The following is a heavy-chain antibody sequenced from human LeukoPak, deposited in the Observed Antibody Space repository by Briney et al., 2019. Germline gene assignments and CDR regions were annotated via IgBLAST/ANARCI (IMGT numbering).Heavy chain of an antibody. CDR3: AKDTLVGATTGAFDI. J-gene: IGHJ3*02. Sequence: GRSLRLSCAASGFTFDDYAMHWVRQAPGKGLEWVSGISWNSGRVGYADSVKGRFTISRDNAKNSLYLQMNSLRAEDMALYYCAKDTLVGATTGAFDIWGQGTMVTVSS. D-gene: IGHD1-26*01. CDR1: GFTFDDYA. V-gene: IGHV3-9*03. CDR2: ISWNSGRV.